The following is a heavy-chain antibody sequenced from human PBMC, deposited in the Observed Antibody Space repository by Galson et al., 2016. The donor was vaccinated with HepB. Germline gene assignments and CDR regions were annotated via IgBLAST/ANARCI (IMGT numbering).Heavy chain of an antibody. Sequence: SLRLSCAASGFTFSNAWMTWVRQAPGKGLEWVGRIKSKTDGGTTDYAAPVTGRFTISRDDSKYKVYLQMSSLKTADTAVYYCTTSIAAAGGFEPYYYYGMDVWGQGATVTVSS. CDR2: IKSKTDGGTT. V-gene: IGHV3-15*01. CDR1: GFTFSNAW. D-gene: IGHD6-13*01. CDR3: TTSIAAAGGFEPYYYYGMDV. J-gene: IGHJ6*02.